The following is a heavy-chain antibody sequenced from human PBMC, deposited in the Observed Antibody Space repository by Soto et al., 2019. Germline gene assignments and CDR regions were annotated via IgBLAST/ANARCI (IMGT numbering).Heavy chain of an antibody. Sequence: PGGSLRLSCTASGFPFSHYAMNWVRQGPGTRLEWVADISGSGDSARYADSARGRFTISRDNSRDTLYLQMNSLRVDDTAVYYCGKERRGSGWSVCNFWGQGALVTVSS. CDR1: GFPFSHYA. J-gene: IGHJ4*02. CDR2: ISGSGDSA. CDR3: GKERRGSGWSVCNF. V-gene: IGHV3-23*01. D-gene: IGHD6-19*01.